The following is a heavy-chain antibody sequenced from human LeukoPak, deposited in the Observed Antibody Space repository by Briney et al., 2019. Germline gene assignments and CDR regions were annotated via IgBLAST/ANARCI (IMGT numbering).Heavy chain of an antibody. CDR3: ARDSLYDSSGYDAFDI. D-gene: IGHD3-22*01. Sequence: GGSLRLSCAASGFTFSSYTMNWVRQAPGKGLEWVSSFSGSTGYTYYADSVKGRFTISRDKAKNSLYLQMNSLRAEDTAVYYCARDSLYDSSGYDAFDIWGQGTMVTVSS. CDR1: GFTFSSYT. CDR2: FSGSTGYT. V-gene: IGHV3-21*01. J-gene: IGHJ3*02.